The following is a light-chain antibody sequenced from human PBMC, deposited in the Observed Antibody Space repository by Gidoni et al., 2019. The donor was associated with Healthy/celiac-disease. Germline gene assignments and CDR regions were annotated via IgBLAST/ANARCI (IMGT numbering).Light chain of an antibody. CDR1: QSVSSY. Sequence: EIVLTQSPATLSLPPGERATLSCRASQSVSSYLAWYQQKPGQAPRLLIYDASSGSGTDFTLTISSLEPEDFAVYYCQQRSNWPWTFGQGTKVEIK. CDR3: QQRSNWPWT. J-gene: IGKJ1*01. V-gene: IGKV3-11*01. CDR2: DAS.